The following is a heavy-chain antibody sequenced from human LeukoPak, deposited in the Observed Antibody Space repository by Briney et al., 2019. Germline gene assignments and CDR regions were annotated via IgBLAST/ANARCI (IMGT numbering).Heavy chain of an antibody. CDR1: GFTFNIYT. CDR2: ISGTSTYI. V-gene: IGHV3-21*06. J-gene: IGHJ6*02. CDR3: AREVFSGDYSPQYYYYGMDV. Sequence: GGSLRLSCAASGFTFNIYTINWVRQAPGKGLEWVSSISGTSTYIYYADSMKGRVTISRGYSKNSLYLQMDSLRAEDTAVYYCAREVFSGDYSPQYYYYGMDVWGQGTTVTVSS. D-gene: IGHD4-17*01.